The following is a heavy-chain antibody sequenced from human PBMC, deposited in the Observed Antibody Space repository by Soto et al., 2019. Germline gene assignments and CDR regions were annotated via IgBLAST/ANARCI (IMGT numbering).Heavy chain of an antibody. D-gene: IGHD3-16*01. J-gene: IGHJ2*01. CDR3: ARGLSNFDL. CDR2: IRTSGSTM. CDR1: GFTFSDYY. Sequence: QVQLVESGGGLVKPGGSLRLSCAASGFTFSDYYMSWIRQAPGRGLQWVSYIRTSGSTMYYADSVKGRFTVSRDNAKNSLYLRMNRLKAEDTAVYYCARGLSNFDLWGRGTLVTVSS. V-gene: IGHV3-11*01.